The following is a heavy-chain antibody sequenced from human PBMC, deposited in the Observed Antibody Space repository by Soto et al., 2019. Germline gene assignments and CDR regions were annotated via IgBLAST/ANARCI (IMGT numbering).Heavy chain of an antibody. Sequence: QVQLVESGGGVVQPGRSLRLSCATSGFTSNRFAVHWVRQAPGKGLEWVAAISYDGSIEYYADSAKGRFAISRDGSQSTVLLPMNGLTVDDTAVYYCARAGGTSSWFAYYGMTVWGQGTTVTVSS. CDR1: GFTSNRFA. D-gene: IGHD6-6*01. CDR2: ISYDGSIE. CDR3: ARAGGTSSWFAYYGMTV. J-gene: IGHJ6*02. V-gene: IGHV3-30*09.